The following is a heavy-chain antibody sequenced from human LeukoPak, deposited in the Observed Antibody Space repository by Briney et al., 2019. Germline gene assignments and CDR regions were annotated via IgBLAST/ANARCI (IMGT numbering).Heavy chain of an antibody. V-gene: IGHV4-39*07. CDR1: GDSVTSSSYS. D-gene: IGHD1-1*01. Sequence: SETLSLTCTVSGDSVTSSSYSWGWIRQSPGKGLEWIGTIYYYGSTYYNPSLKTRVTMSLDTSKNQFSLNLSSVTAADTAVFYCARLSTWNDGVDAFDIWGQGTMVTVSS. J-gene: IGHJ3*02. CDR3: ARLSTWNDGVDAFDI. CDR2: IYYYGST.